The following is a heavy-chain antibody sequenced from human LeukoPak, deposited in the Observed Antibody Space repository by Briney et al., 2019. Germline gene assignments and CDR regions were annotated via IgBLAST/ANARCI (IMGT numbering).Heavy chain of an antibody. J-gene: IGHJ4*02. V-gene: IGHV3-48*03. CDR1: GFTFSSYE. CDR2: ISSSGSTI. Sequence: GGSLRLSCAASGFTFSSYEMNWVRQAPGKGLEWVSYISSSGSTIYYADSVKGRFTISRDNSKNTLYLQMNSLRAEDTAVYYCARGGGDFDWLLYSDYWGQGTLVTVSS. D-gene: IGHD3-9*01. CDR3: ARGGGDFDWLLYSDY.